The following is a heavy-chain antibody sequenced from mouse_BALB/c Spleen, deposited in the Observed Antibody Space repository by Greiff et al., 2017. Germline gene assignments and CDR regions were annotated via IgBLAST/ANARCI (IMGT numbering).Heavy chain of an antibody. Sequence: QVQLQQPGAELVRPGASVKLSCKASGYTFTSYWINWVKQRPGQGLEWIGNIYPSDSYTNYNQKFKDKATLTVDKSSSTAYMQLSSPTSEDSAVYYCTLYYDYPAWFAYWGQGTLVTVSA. CDR2: IYPSDSYT. CDR1: GYTFTSYW. D-gene: IGHD2-4*01. J-gene: IGHJ3*01. CDR3: TLYYDYPAWFAY. V-gene: IGHV1-69*02.